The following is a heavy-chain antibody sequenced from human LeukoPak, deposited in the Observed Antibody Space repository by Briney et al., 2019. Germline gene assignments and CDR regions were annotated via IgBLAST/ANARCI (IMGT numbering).Heavy chain of an antibody. CDR1: GDSISSYY. V-gene: IGHV4-4*07. Sequence: PSETLSLTCTVSGDSISSYYWSWIRQPAGRGLEWIGRMYTSGSTDYNPALKSRVTMSEDTSKNQFSLKLSSVTAADTAVYYCARGQVPGAFDIWGQGTRVTVSS. D-gene: IGHD1-1*01. CDR3: ARGQVPGAFDI. CDR2: MYTSGST. J-gene: IGHJ3*02.